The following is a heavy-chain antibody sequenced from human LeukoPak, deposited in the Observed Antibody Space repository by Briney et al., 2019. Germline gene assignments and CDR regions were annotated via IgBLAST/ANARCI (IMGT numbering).Heavy chain of an antibody. V-gene: IGHV1-46*01. CDR3: ARDGEMATNPYYFDY. Sequence: ASVKVSCKASGYTFTSYYMHWVRQAPGQGLEWMGIINPSGGSTSYAQKFQGRVTMTRDTSTSTVYMELSSLRSEDTAVYYCARDGEMATNPYYFDYWGQGTLVTVSS. D-gene: IGHD5-24*01. J-gene: IGHJ4*02. CDR2: INPSGGST. CDR1: GYTFTSYY.